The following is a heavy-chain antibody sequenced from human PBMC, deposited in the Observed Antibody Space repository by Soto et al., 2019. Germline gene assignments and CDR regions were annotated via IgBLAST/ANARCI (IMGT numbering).Heavy chain of an antibody. CDR1: GYTFTGYY. V-gene: IGHV1-2*04. Sequence: GASGKVSCKASGYTFTGYYMHWGRQAPGQGLEWMGWINPNSGGTNYAQKFQGWVTMTRDTSISTAYMELSRLRSDDTAVYYCARAHSSWYEAQNWFDPWGQGTLVTVSS. CDR2: INPNSGGT. CDR3: ARAHSSWYEAQNWFDP. D-gene: IGHD6-13*01. J-gene: IGHJ5*02.